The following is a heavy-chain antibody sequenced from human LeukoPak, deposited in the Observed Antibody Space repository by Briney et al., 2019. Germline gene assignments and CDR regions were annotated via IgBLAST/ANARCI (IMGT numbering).Heavy chain of an antibody. V-gene: IGHV1-2*02. CDR3: ARAYYYGSGSYFYFDY. CDR2: INPNSGGT. J-gene: IGHJ4*02. D-gene: IGHD3-10*01. CDR1: GYTFTGCY. Sequence: ASVKVSCKASGYTFTGCYMHWVRQAPGQGLEWMGWINPNSGGTNYAQKFQGRVTMTRDTSISTAYMELSRLRSDDTAVYYCARAYYYGSGSYFYFDYWGQGTLVTVSS.